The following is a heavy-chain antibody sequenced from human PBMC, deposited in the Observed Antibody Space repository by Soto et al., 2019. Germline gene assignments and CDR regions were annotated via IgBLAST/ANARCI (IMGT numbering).Heavy chain of an antibody. Sequence: GGSLRLSCAASGFTFSSYGMHWVRQAPGKGLEWVAVISYDGSNKYYADSVKGRFTISRDNSKNTLYLQMNSLRAEDTAVYYCAKDNADISGYFYGMDVWGQGTTVTVSS. CDR3: AKDNADISGYFYGMDV. V-gene: IGHV3-30*18. CDR2: ISYDGSNK. J-gene: IGHJ6*02. D-gene: IGHD3-22*01. CDR1: GFTFSSYG.